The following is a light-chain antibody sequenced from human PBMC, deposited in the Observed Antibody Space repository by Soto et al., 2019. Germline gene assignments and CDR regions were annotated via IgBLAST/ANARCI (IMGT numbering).Light chain of an antibody. J-gene: IGKJ2*03. CDR2: KAS. V-gene: IGKV1-5*03. CDR3: QQYNSHFYS. CDR1: QSISGW. Sequence: DIQMTQSPSTLSASVGDRVTITCRSSQSISGWLAWYPQKPGKAPKLLVYKASTLESGVTSRFSGSRSGTEFTLTISSVQHDDFATYYCQQYNSHFYSFGQGTRLELK.